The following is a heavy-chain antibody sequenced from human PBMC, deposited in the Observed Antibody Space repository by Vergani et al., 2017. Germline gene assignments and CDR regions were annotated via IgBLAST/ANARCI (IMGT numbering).Heavy chain of an antibody. CDR3: AKYAADLAEDY. J-gene: IGHJ4*02. V-gene: IGHV3-30*18. D-gene: IGHD2-15*01. CDR1: GFTFSSYG. CDR2: ISYDGSNK. Sequence: QVQLVESGGGVVQPGRSLRLSCAASGFTFSSYGMHWVRQAPGKGLEWVAVISYDGSNKYYADSVKGRFTISRDNSKNTLYLQMNSLRAEDTAVYYCAKYAADLAEDYWGQGTLVTVSS.